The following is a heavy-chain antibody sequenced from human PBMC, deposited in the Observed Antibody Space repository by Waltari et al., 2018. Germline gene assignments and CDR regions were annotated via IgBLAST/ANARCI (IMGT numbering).Heavy chain of an antibody. CDR1: GYSISSASY. V-gene: IGHV4-38-2*01. CDR2: IDHSGSS. Sequence: QVQLQESGPGLVKPSETLSLTCAVPGYSISSASYRGWNRQPPGHGLEWIGSIDHSGSSAYTPSLKRRVTISVDTSKTQFALKRSSVTAADTAVYYCARQGELGILWFDPWGQGTLVTVSS. J-gene: IGHJ5*02. CDR3: ARQGELGILWFDP. D-gene: IGHD1-26*01.